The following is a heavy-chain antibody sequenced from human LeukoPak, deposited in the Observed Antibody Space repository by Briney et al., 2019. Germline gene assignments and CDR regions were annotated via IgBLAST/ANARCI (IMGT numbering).Heavy chain of an antibody. Sequence: ASVKVSCKASGYTFTGYYMHWVRQAPGQGLEWMGRINPNSGGANYAQKFQGWVTMTRDTSISTAYMELSRLRSDDTAVYYCARANDARGDAFDIWGQGTMVTVSS. CDR1: GYTFTGYY. CDR2: INPNSGGA. CDR3: ARANDARGDAFDI. D-gene: IGHD1-1*01. J-gene: IGHJ3*02. V-gene: IGHV1-2*04.